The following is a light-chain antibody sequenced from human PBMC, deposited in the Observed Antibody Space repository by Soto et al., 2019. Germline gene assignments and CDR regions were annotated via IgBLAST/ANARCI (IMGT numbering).Light chain of an antibody. CDR2: AAS. Sequence: IQLTQSPSSLSASVGDIVIITCRASQGINTFLAWYQQKAGKAPKLLIYAASTLQSGVPSRFSGSGSGTDFTLTISSLQSEDFATYYCQQLNSYPITFGQGRRLEIK. CDR1: QGINTF. J-gene: IGKJ5*01. V-gene: IGKV1-9*01. CDR3: QQLNSYPIT.